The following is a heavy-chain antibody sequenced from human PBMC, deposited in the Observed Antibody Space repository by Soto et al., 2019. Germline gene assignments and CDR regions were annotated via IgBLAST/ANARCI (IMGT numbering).Heavy chain of an antibody. CDR1: GGSVSSDTHY. J-gene: IGHJ4*02. CDR3: ARAPVGLDTISYFDY. D-gene: IGHD3-3*01. V-gene: IGHV4-61*01. CDR2: IYSSGST. Sequence: PSETLSLTCTVSGGSVSSDTHYWSWIRQPPGKRLEWIGFIYSSGSTNYNPSLKSRVTMSVDTSKNQFSLKLRSVIVADTAVYFCARAPVGLDTISYFDYWGQGKLVTVSS.